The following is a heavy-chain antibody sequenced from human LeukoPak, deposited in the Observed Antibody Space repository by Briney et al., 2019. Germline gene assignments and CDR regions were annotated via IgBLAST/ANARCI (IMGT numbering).Heavy chain of an antibody. J-gene: IGHJ4*02. CDR3: ARTTRVAVARFDY. CDR1: GGSISSSNW. V-gene: IGHV4-4*02. CDR2: IYHSGST. D-gene: IGHD6-19*01. Sequence: PSETLSLTCAVSGGSISSSNWWSWVRQPPGKGLEWIGEIYHSGSTNYNPSLKSRVTISVDKSKNQFSLKLSSVTAADTAVYYCARTTRVAVARFDYWGQGTLVTVSS.